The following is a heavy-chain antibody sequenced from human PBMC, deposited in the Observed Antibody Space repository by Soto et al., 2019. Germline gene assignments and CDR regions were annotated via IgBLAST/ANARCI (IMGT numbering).Heavy chain of an antibody. Sequence: GGSLRLSCAASGFTLTRYSMSWVRQAPGKGLEWVSSISSTTNYIYYGDSMKGRFTISRDNAKNSLYLEMNSLRAEDTAVYYCARESEDLTSNYDYWGQGTLVTVSS. CDR3: ARESEDLTSNYDY. J-gene: IGHJ4*02. V-gene: IGHV3-21*06. CDR1: GFTLTRYS. CDR2: ISSTTNYI.